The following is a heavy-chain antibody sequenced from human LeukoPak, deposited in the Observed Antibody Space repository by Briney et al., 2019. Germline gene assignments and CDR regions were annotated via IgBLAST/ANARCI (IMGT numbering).Heavy chain of an antibody. J-gene: IGHJ5*02. V-gene: IGHV1-8*01. Sequence: GASVKVSCKASGYTFTCYDINWVRQATGQGLEWMGWMNPNSGNTGYAQKFQGRVTMTRNTSISTAYMELSSLRSEDTAVYYCARAENDYTKFDPWGQGTLVTVSS. CDR1: GYTFTCYD. D-gene: IGHD4-11*01. CDR2: MNPNSGNT. CDR3: ARAENDYTKFDP.